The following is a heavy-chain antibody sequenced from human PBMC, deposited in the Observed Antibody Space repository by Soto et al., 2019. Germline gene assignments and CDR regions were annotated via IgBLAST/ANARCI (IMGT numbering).Heavy chain of an antibody. Sequence: QVQLVQSGAEVKKPGASVKVSCKASGYTFTSYYMHWVRQAPGQGLEWMGIINPSGGSTSYAQKFQGRVTMTRDTSTSTVYMELSSLRSEDTAVYYCARDSTSQTYYDSSGFDYWGQGTLVTVSS. CDR1: GYTFTSYY. CDR3: ARDSTSQTYYDSSGFDY. CDR2: INPSGGST. D-gene: IGHD3-22*01. V-gene: IGHV1-46*01. J-gene: IGHJ4*02.